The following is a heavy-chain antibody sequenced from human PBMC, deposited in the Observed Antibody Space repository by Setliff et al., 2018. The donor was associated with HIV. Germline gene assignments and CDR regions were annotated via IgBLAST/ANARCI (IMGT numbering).Heavy chain of an antibody. D-gene: IGHD2-21*01. CDR3: ARAIGDVPERTVFDV. Sequence: RLSCVASGVTFSSYCMDWFRQAPGKGLEGVSSISYGGTYIYQSDSVKGRFTISRDNAKNSLYLQMNSLRAEDTAVYFCARAIGDVPERTVFDVWGQGEMVTVSS. J-gene: IGHJ3*01. CDR2: ISYGGTYI. CDR1: GVTFSSYC. V-gene: IGHV3-21*01.